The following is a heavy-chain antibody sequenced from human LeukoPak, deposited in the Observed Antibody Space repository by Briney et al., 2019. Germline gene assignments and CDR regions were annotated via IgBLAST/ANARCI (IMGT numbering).Heavy chain of an antibody. CDR3: AKEPVGFGELFPYFDY. V-gene: IGHV3-23*01. CDR1: GFTFSSYA. J-gene: IGHJ4*02. CDR2: ISGSGGST. D-gene: IGHD3-10*01. Sequence: GGSLRLSCAASGFTFSSYAMSWVRQAPGKGLEWVSAISGSGGSTYYADSVKGRFTISRDNSKNTLYLQMNSLRAEDTAVYYCAKEPVGFGELFPYFDYWGQGTLVTVSS.